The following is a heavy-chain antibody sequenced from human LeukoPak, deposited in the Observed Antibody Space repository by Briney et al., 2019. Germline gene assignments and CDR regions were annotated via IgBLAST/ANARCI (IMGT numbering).Heavy chain of an antibody. CDR3: ARDRKYSDAFDI. D-gene: IGHD2-21*01. Sequence: GGSLRLSCAASGFTFSSYSMNWVRQAPGKGLEWVSSISSSSSYIYYEDSVKGRFTISRDNAKNSLYLQMNSLRAEDTAVYYCARDRKYSDAFDIWGQGTMVTVSS. CDR2: ISSSSSYI. CDR1: GFTFSSYS. J-gene: IGHJ3*02. V-gene: IGHV3-21*01.